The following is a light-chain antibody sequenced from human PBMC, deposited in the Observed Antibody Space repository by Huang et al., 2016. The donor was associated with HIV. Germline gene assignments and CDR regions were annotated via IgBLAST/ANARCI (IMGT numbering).Light chain of an antibody. CDR3: QQFDNVPYS. J-gene: IGKJ2*03. CDR2: DAT. CDR1: QDSSNY. Sequence: DIQMTQSPSSLSASIGDRVTITCQASQDSSNYLNWYQQKPGKAPKLLLYDATNSEAGVPSRFSGSGSGTDFTHTISRLQPEDFATYYCQQFDNVPYSFGQGTRLEIK. V-gene: IGKV1-33*01.